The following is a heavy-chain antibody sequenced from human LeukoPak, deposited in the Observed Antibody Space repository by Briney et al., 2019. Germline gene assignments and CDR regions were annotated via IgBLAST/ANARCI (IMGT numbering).Heavy chain of an antibody. Sequence: SETLSLTCTVSGGSISSYYWSWIRQPPGKGLEWMGYTHYSGSTNYKPPLKSRVTISVDTSKNQFSLKLSSVTAADTAVYYCARGGYYGSGNDFRFDPWGQGTLVTVSS. D-gene: IGHD3-10*01. V-gene: IGHV4-59*01. CDR2: THYSGST. J-gene: IGHJ5*02. CDR3: ARGGYYGSGNDFRFDP. CDR1: GGSISSYY.